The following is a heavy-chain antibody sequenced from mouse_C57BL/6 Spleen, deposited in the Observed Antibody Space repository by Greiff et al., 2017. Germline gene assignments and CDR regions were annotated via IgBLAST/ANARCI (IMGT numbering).Heavy chain of an antibody. Sequence: QVQLQQPGAELAKPGASVKLSCKASGYTFTSYWMPWVKQRPGQGLEWIGYINPSSGYTKYNQKFKDKATLTADKSSSTAYMQLSSLTYEESAVYYGARPDDDYDKGETVDYWGQGTTLTVSS. CDR1: GYTFTSYW. D-gene: IGHD2-4*01. CDR2: INPSSGYT. V-gene: IGHV1-7*01. CDR3: ARPDDDYDKGETVDY. J-gene: IGHJ2*01.